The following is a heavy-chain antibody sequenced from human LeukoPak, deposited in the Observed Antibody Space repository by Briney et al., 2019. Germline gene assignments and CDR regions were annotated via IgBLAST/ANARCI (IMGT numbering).Heavy chain of an antibody. CDR3: ARARRTYYDFWSGPVFDY. Sequence: ASVKVSCKTSGFTFTGYYVHWVRQAPGQGLEWMGWINLNSGATTYAQEFQGRVTMTRDTSISTAYMELSRLRSDDTAVYHCARARRTYYDFWSGPVFDYWGQGTLVTVSS. V-gene: IGHV1-2*02. J-gene: IGHJ4*02. D-gene: IGHD3-3*01. CDR1: GFTFTGYY. CDR2: INLNSGAT.